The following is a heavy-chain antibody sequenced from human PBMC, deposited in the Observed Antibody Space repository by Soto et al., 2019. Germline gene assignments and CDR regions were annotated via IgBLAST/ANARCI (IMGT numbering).Heavy chain of an antibody. J-gene: IGHJ4*02. CDR3: ARAGSRYYDSSGYYASFDY. D-gene: IGHD3-22*01. Sequence: QVQLVQSGAEVKKPGSSVKVSCKASGGTFSSYAISWVRQAPGQGLEWMGGIIPIFGTANYAQKFQGRVTITADESTSTAYMELSSLRSEDTAVYYCARAGSRYYDSSGYYASFDYWGQGTLVNVSS. V-gene: IGHV1-69*01. CDR1: GGTFSSYA. CDR2: IIPIFGTA.